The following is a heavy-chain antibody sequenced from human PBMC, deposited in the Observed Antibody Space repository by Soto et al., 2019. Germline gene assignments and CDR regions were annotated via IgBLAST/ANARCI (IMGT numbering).Heavy chain of an antibody. J-gene: IGHJ4*02. CDR2: INHSGST. D-gene: IGHD3-3*01. Sequence: ASETLSLTCAVYGGSFSGYYWSWIRQPPGKGLEWIGEINHSGSTNYNPSLKSRVTISVDTSKNQFSLKLSSVTAADTAVCYCARGELLEWLLDYWGQGTLVTVSS. CDR1: GGSFSGYY. CDR3: ARGELLEWLLDY. V-gene: IGHV4-34*01.